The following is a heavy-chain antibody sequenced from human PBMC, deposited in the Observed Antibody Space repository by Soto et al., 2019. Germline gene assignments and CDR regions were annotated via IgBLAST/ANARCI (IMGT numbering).Heavy chain of an antibody. V-gene: IGHV1-18*01. Sequence: QVQLVQSGAEVKKPGASAKVSCKASGYTFTSYGISWVRQAPGQGLEWMGWISAYNGNTNYAQKLQGRVTMTTDTSTSTAYMELRSLRSDDTAVYYCARDGPPYYDFWSATGGMDVWGQGTTVTVSS. D-gene: IGHD3-3*01. CDR1: GYTFTSYG. CDR3: ARDGPPYYDFWSATGGMDV. CDR2: ISAYNGNT. J-gene: IGHJ6*02.